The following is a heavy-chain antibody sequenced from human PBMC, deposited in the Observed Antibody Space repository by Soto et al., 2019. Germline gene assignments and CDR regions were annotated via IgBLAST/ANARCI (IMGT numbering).Heavy chain of an antibody. J-gene: IGHJ5*02. CDR1: GSSISDFY. CDR3: ARSVFP. V-gene: IGHV4-59*12. CDR2: INYSGTT. Sequence: SETLSLTCTVSGSSISDFYWNWIRQPPGKGLEWIGNINYSGTTKYNPSLKSRVTISVDTSRNQFSLKLTSVTAADTAVYYCARSVFPWGQGILVTVSS.